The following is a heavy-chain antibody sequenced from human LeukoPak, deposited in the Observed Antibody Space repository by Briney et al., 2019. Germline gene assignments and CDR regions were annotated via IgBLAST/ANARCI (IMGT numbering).Heavy chain of an antibody. D-gene: IGHD2-15*01. J-gene: IGHJ4*02. CDR1: GFTFSNFA. CDR3: AKDLMKTGYCSGASCYGRTD. CDR2: ILYDGRNK. Sequence: SGGSLRLSCAASGFTFSNFAIHWVRQAPGKGLEWVAVILYDGRNKYYGDSVEGRFTISRDNSKNTVYLEMNSLRAEDTAVYYCAKDLMKTGYCSGASCYGRTDWGQGTLATVSS. V-gene: IGHV3-30*18.